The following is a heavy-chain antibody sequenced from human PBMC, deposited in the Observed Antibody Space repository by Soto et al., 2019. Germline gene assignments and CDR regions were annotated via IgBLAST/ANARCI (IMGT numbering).Heavy chain of an antibody. V-gene: IGHV3-23*01. J-gene: IGHJ3*01. Sequence: GGSLRLSCAASGFTFSSYAMTWVRLAPGKGLEYVSTISGSGGTYYADSVKGRFTISRDNSKSTLYLQMNSLRAEDTAIYYCAKDPNGDYVGAFDFWGQETMVTVS. CDR3: AKDPNGDYVGAFDF. CDR1: GFTFSSYA. CDR2: ISGSGGT. D-gene: IGHD4-17*01.